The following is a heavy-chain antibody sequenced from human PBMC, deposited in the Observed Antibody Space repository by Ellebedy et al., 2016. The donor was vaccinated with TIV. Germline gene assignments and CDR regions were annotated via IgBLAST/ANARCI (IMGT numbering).Heavy chain of an antibody. Sequence: GESLKISCAASGFTFSTYWMNWVRQSPGKGLEWVANIKQDGGDQNYVDSVKGRFTISRDNARKSVYLQMNSLRVEDTALYYCTRMGVLPTSYYGMGVWGQGTTVTVS. J-gene: IGHJ6*02. D-gene: IGHD3-10*01. CDR1: GFTFSTYW. V-gene: IGHV3-7*01. CDR3: TRMGVLPTSYYGMGV. CDR2: IKQDGGDQ.